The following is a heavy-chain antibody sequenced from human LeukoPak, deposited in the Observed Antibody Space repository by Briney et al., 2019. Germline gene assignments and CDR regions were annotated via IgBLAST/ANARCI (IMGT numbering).Heavy chain of an antibody. CDR2: IWFDGSNK. V-gene: IGHV3-33*01. D-gene: IGHD3-9*01. J-gene: IGHJ6*02. Sequence: PGRSLRLSCVASGLTFNSYAMHWVRQAPGKGLEWVAIIWFDGSNKYYADSVKGRFSISRDNSKNTLYLQMDSLRAEDTAVYYCARDLPLGTVTGYHHSYGMDVWGQGTTVTVSS. CDR1: GLTFNSYA. CDR3: ARDLPLGTVTGYHHSYGMDV.